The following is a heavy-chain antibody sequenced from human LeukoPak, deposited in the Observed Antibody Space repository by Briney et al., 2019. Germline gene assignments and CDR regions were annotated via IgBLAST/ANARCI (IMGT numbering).Heavy chain of an antibody. D-gene: IGHD2-21*02. J-gene: IGHJ4*02. CDR3: AREGHIVVVPAIYFAY. CDR1: GFTFSSYG. CDR2: IWYDGSNK. Sequence: GRSLRLSCAASGFTFSSYGMHWVRQAPGKGVGRVAVIWYDGSNKYYAHSVKGRFTISRDNSKNTLYLQKNSLRAEEMAVYYCAREGHIVVVPAIYFAYWGQGTLVTVSS. V-gene: IGHV3-33*01.